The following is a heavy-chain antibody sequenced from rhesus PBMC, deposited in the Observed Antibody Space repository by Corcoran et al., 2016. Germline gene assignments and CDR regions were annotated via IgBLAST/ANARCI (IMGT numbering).Heavy chain of an antibody. V-gene: IGHV4S2*01. CDR1: GASLSNTY. CDR3: ARDLYGGAFDRFDV. Sequence: QVQLQESGPGLVKPSATLSLTCAVSGASLSNTYWSWFRPAPGRGLEWIGRTSGDGWKTYYNPSLKSRVAISVDTSKNQLSLKLTSVTAADTAVYYCARDLYGGAFDRFDVWGAGVLVTVSS. D-gene: IGHD2-39*02. CDR2: TSGDGWKT. J-gene: IGHJ5-1*01.